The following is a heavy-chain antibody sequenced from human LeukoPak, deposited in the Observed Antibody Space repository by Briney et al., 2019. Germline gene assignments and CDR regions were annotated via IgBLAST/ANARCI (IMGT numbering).Heavy chain of an antibody. Sequence: ETLSLTCTVSGGSIISTTYYWGWIRQAPGKGLEWVSGISGSGGSTYYADSVKGRFTISRDNSRNTLYLQMNSPRAEDTAVYYCAILPGYSSGWYEVNYWGQGTLVTVSS. V-gene: IGHV3-23*01. CDR2: ISGSGGST. CDR1: GGSIISTTYY. CDR3: AILPGYSSGWYEVNY. J-gene: IGHJ4*02. D-gene: IGHD6-13*01.